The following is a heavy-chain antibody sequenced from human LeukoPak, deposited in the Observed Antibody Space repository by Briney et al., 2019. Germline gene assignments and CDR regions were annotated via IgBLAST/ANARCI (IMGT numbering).Heavy chain of an antibody. CDR3: ARAIGDPGYFDY. CDR1: GFAFSSYE. D-gene: IGHD2-15*01. Sequence: GGSLRLSCAASGFAFSSYEMNWVRQAPGKGLEWVSYISNTASWIRYADSVKGRFIVPRDNAKNSLYLQMNSLRAEDTALYYCARAIGDPGYFDYWGQGTLVTVSS. CDR2: ISNTASWI. J-gene: IGHJ4*02. V-gene: IGHV3-48*03.